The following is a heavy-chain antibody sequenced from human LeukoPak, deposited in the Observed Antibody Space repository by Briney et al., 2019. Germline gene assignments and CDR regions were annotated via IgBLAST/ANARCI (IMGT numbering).Heavy chain of an antibody. CDR3: ARDGTSVMVDFDY. CDR1: GYTFTDYY. V-gene: IGHV1-2*02. D-gene: IGHD3-10*01. Sequence: SVQVSCKASGYTFTDYYLYWVRLAPGQGLEWMGWINPNSGGTNYAQKFQGRVTMTRDTSISTAYMELSRLRSDDTAVYYCARDGTSVMVDFDYWGQGTVVTDSS. J-gene: IGHJ4*02. CDR2: INPNSGGT.